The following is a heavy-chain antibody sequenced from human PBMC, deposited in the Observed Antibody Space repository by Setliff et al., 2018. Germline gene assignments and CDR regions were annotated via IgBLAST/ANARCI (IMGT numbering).Heavy chain of an antibody. CDR3: AKVDTDYIMTRVNTWQYYFYMDV. D-gene: IGHD4-4*01. CDR1: GGSLSSGSQY. J-gene: IGHJ6*03. V-gene: IGHV4-39*01. Sequence: SETLSLTCSVFGGSLSSGSQYLAWIRQPPGKGLEGIGNINYSGSTYYSPSVKSRVTMSVDASKNQVSLKMTSVTAEDTAVYYCAKVDTDYIMTRVNTWQYYFYMDVWGRGTTVTVSS. CDR2: INYSGST.